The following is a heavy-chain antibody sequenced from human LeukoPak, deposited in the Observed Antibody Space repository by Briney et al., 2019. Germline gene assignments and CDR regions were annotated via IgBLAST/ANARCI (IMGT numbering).Heavy chain of an antibody. CDR1: GGSIRSTTYY. D-gene: IGHD3-22*01. V-gene: IGHV4-39*07. CDR3: AREGLRFYYDRTGYPPAY. CDR2: IYHSGST. J-gene: IGHJ4*02. Sequence: SETLSLTCSVSGGSIRSTTYYWGWIRQPPGKGLEWIGSIYHSGSTNYNPSLKSRVTISVDKSKNQFSLKLSSVTAADTAMYYCAREGLRFYYDRTGYPPAYWGQGTLVTVSS.